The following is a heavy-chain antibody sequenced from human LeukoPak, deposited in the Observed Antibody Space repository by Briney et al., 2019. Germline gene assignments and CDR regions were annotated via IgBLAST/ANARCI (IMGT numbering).Heavy chain of an antibody. J-gene: IGHJ4*02. D-gene: IGHD1-26*01. Sequence: GGSLRLSCAASGFTFTSSWMTWVRQAPGKGLEWVAHIKEDGTEEYYIDSVKGRFSISRDNAKNTLYLQINSLRAEDTAVYYCATGGNYYFDYWGQGTLVTVSS. CDR1: GFTFTSSW. CDR2: IKEDGTEE. V-gene: IGHV3-7*04. CDR3: ATGGNYYFDY.